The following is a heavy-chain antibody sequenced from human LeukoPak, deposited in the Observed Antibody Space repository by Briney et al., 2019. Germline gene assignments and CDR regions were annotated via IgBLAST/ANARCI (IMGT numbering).Heavy chain of an antibody. D-gene: IGHD3-10*01. CDR3: AREVTMVRYFDY. J-gene: IGHJ4*02. CDR2: ISYDGSNK. CDR1: GFTFSSYA. Sequence: GRSLRLSCAASGFTFSSYAMHWVRQAPGKGLEWVAVISYDGSNKYYADSVKGRFTISRDNFKNTLYLQMNSLRAEDTAVYYCAREVTMVRYFDYWGQGTLVTVSS. V-gene: IGHV3-30-3*01.